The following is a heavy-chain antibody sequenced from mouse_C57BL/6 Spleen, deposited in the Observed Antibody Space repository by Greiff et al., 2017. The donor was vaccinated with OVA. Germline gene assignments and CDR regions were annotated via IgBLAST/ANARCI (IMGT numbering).Heavy chain of an antibody. J-gene: IGHJ2*01. D-gene: IGHD1-1*01. CDR1: GYTFTEYT. CDR2: FYPGSGSI. V-gene: IGHV1-62-2*01. CDR3: ARHGEMGYYGSRNYFDY. Sequence: QVQLQQSGAELVKPGASVKLSCKASGYTFTEYTIHWVKQRSGQGLEWIGWFYPGSGSIKYNEKFKDKATLTADKSSSTAYMELSRLTSEDSAVYFCARHGEMGYYGSRNYFDYWGQGTTLTVSS.